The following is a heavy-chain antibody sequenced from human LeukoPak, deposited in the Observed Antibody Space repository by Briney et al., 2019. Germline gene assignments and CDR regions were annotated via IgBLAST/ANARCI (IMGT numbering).Heavy chain of an antibody. CDR3: AKEPRAMGRYFFDD. CDR1: GFTFNAYA. CDR2: ISSSGDAT. D-gene: IGHD3-16*01. J-gene: IGHJ4*01. Sequence: PGGSLRLSCVASGFTFNAYAMSWVRQRPGKGPEWVSMISSSGDATDYAESVKDRLSISRDNAKTTLYLQINDPRGDDTAIYYCAKEPRAMGRYFFDDWGQGSLVIVSS. V-gene: IGHV3-23*01.